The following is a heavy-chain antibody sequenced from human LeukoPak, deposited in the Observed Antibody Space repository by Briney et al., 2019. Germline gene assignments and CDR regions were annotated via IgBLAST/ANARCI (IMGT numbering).Heavy chain of an antibody. CDR1: GGTFSSYA. J-gene: IGHJ4*02. Sequence: SVKVSCKASGGTFSSYAISWVRQAPGQGLEWMGGIIPIFGTANYAQKFQGRVTITADESTSTAYMELSSLRSEDTAVYYCARLTGSSGRMPDYWGQGTLVTVSS. V-gene: IGHV1-69*13. D-gene: IGHD6-25*01. CDR3: ARLTGSSGRMPDY. CDR2: IIPIFGTA.